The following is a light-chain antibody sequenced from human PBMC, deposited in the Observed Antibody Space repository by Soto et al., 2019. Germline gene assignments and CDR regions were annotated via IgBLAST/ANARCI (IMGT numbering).Light chain of an antibody. CDR1: RDDIGAYDS. Sequence: QSALTQPASVSGSPGQSITISCAGTRDDIGAYDSVSWYQQHPGNAPKLLVYEVTNRPSGVSDRFSGSKSGNTASLTISGLQAEDEADYYCNSYTNSSAVVFGGGTQLTVL. CDR2: EVT. J-gene: IGLJ2*01. CDR3: NSYTNSSAVV. V-gene: IGLV2-14*01.